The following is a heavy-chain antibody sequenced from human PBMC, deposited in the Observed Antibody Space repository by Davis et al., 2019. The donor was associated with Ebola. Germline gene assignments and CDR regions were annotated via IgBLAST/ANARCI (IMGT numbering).Heavy chain of an antibody. Sequence: SETLSLTCTLSGGSVSSGSYYWSWIRQPPGKGLEWIGEINHSGSTNYNPSLKSRVTISVDTSKNQFSLKLSSVTAADTAVYYCARGSLRYFDWLLSANNWFDPWGQGTLVTVSS. CDR2: INHSGST. D-gene: IGHD3-9*01. V-gene: IGHV4-61*01. CDR3: ARGSLRYFDWLLSANNWFDP. CDR1: GGSVSSGSYY. J-gene: IGHJ5*02.